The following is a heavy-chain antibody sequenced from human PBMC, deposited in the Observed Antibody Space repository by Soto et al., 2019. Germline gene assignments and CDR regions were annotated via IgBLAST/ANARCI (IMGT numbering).Heavy chain of an antibody. D-gene: IGHD3-10*01. J-gene: IGHJ4*02. V-gene: IGHV4-4*07. CDR2: SYSGGRN. CDR3: ARGLTMLRGVMDS. CDR1: GGSISSFY. Sequence: SETLSLTCTVSGGSISSFYWSWIRQPAGKGLEWMGRSYSGGRNNYNPPLNSRVTMSVDTSKNQFSLKLRSVTAADTAVYYCARGLTMLRGVMDSWGQGTLVTVS.